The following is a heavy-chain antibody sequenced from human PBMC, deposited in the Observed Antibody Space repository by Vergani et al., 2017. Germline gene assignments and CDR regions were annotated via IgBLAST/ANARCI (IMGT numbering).Heavy chain of an antibody. CDR1: GGPISSGGYY. J-gene: IGHJ2*01. CDR3: ARVMSYKEGYFDL. D-gene: IGHD3-10*01. CDR2: SYYSGGT. Sequence: QVQLQESGPGLVKPSQTLSLTCTVSGGPISSGGYYWSWVRQHPGKGLEWIGYSYYSGGTYYNPSLNSRVTISVDTSKNQFSLKLSSVTAADTAVYYCARVMSYKEGYFDLWGRGTLVTVSS. V-gene: IGHV4-31*03.